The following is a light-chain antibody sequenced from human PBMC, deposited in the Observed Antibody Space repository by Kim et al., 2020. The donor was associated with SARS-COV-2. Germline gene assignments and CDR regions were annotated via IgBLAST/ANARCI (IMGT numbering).Light chain of an antibody. CDR1: QCISSA. CDR3: HQFYSFPIT. V-gene: IGKV1-13*02. Sequence: AVQLTQSPSSLSASVGDRVIITCRASQCISSALAWYQQKPGKPPKLLVYDTSTLKSGVPSRFSGSASGTDFTLTISSLQPEDFAIYYCHQFYSFPITFGQGTRLEIK. CDR2: DTS. J-gene: IGKJ5*01.